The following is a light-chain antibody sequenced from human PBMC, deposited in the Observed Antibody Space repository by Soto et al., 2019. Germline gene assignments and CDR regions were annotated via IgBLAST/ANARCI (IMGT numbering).Light chain of an antibody. V-gene: IGKV3-15*01. Sequence: EIVTTQSPATLSVSPGERVTLSCRASQSVNSDLAWFQQKPGQAPRLLIYGASTRATGIPARFSGSGSGTEFTLTISSLQSEDFALYYCQQYNNWPTTFGQGTKVEIK. CDR1: QSVNSD. CDR3: QQYNNWPTT. J-gene: IGKJ1*01. CDR2: GAS.